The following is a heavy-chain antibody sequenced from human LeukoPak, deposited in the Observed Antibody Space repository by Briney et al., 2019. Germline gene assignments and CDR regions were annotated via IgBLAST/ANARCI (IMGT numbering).Heavy chain of an antibody. D-gene: IGHD2-2*01. V-gene: IGHV3-23*01. J-gene: IGHJ4*02. CDR2: ISGTYTST. CDR1: GFTFNIFG. Sequence: GGSLRLSCAASGFTFNIFGMSWVRQAPGKGLEWVSSISGTYTSTYYADSVKGRFTISRDNSKNTLYLQMNSLRADDTAVYHCAKDREVVVVPAAMGCDYWGQGTLVTVSS. CDR3: AKDREVVVVPAAMGCDY.